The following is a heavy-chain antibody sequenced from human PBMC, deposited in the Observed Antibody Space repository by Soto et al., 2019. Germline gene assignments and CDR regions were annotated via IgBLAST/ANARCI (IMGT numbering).Heavy chain of an antibody. J-gene: IGHJ4*02. CDR1: GGSISSYY. D-gene: IGHD4-17*01. CDR2: IYYSGST. V-gene: IGHV4-59*01. CDR3: ARDYGDFYFDY. Sequence: SETLSLTCTVSGGSISSYYWSWIRQPPGKGLEWIGYIYYSGSTNYNPSLKSRVTISVDTSKNQFSLKLSSVTAADTAVYYCARDYGDFYFDYWGQGILVTVSS.